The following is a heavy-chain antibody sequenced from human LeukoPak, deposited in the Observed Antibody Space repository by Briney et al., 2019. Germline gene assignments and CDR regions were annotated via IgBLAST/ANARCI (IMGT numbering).Heavy chain of an antibody. D-gene: IGHD3-3*01. CDR2: MNPNSGNT. Sequence: ASVKVSCKASGYTFISYDINWVRQATGQGLEWMEWMNPNSGNTGYAQKFQGRVTMTRNTSISTAYMELSSLRSEDTAMYYCARADTDFWSGHYKYWGQGTLVTVSS. CDR3: ARADTDFWSGHYKY. V-gene: IGHV1-8*01. CDR1: GYTFISYD. J-gene: IGHJ4*02.